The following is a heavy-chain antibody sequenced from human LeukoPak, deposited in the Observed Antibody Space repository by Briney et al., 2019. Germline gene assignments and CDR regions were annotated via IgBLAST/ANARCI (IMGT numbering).Heavy chain of an antibody. J-gene: IGHJ3*02. Sequence: GGSLRLSCAASGFTFNRYRMHWVRQAPGKGLEWVAVTSYDGRYQFYADSVKGRFTVSRDNSKNTLFLQMNSLRAEDTAVYHCARMMTDFDGSGHDIQRGAFDIWGQGTMVTVS. CDR2: TSYDGRYQ. CDR1: GFTFNRYR. V-gene: IGHV3-30*04. CDR3: ARMMTDFDGSGHDIQRGAFDI. D-gene: IGHD3-22*01.